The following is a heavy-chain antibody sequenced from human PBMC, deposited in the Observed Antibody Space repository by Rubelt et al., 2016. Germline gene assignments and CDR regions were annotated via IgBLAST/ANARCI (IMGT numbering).Heavy chain of an antibody. CDR3: ARFAIGGHSSGYLFDY. Sequence: QVQLVQSGAEVKKPGASVKVSCKASGYTFTNYGISWVRQAHGQGLEWMGWINPTSGGTNYAQKFTGRVTRTRDTSISTAYMERSRLRSDETAVYYCARFAIGGHSSGYLFDYWGQGTLVTVSS. J-gene: IGHJ4*02. V-gene: IGHV1-2*02. D-gene: IGHD3-22*01. CDR2: INPTSGGT. CDR1: GYTFTNYG.